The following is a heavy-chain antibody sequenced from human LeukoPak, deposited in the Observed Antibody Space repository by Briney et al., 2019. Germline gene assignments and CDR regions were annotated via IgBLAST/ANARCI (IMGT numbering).Heavy chain of an antibody. J-gene: IGHJ2*01. CDR3: ARNRWLGYSDTTDYYRWYYDL. CDR2: ST. D-gene: IGHD3-22*01. Sequence: STYYNPSLKSRVTISVDTSKNQFSLKLSSVTAADTAVYYCARNRWLGYSDTTDYYRWYYDLWGRGTLVAVSS. V-gene: IGHV4-39*07.